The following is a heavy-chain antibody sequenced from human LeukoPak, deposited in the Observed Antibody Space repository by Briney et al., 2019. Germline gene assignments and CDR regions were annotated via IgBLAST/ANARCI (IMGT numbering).Heavy chain of an antibody. V-gene: IGHV3-23*01. CDR1: GFTFSTYT. Sequence: PGGSLRLACATSGFTFSTYTMSWVRQAPGKGLKWVSAISGSGGSTHYADSVKGRFTISRDNSKNTLYLQMSSLRAEDTAVYYCAKDEAVGTNPNYFDYWGQGTLVIVSS. CDR3: AKDEAVGTNPNYFDY. CDR2: ISGSGGST. J-gene: IGHJ4*02. D-gene: IGHD2-21*02.